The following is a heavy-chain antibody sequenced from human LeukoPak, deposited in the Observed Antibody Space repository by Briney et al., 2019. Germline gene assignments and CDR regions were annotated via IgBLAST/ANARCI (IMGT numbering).Heavy chain of an antibody. J-gene: IGHJ4*02. CDR2: INHSGST. Sequence: PSETLSLTCTVSGGSVNSGSYYWSWIRQPPGKGLEWIGEINHSGSTNYNPSLKSRVTISVDTSKNQFSLKLSSVTAADTAVYYCARGHQRLYYFDYWGQGTLVTVSS. CDR3: ARGHQRLYYFDY. V-gene: IGHV4-39*07. CDR1: GGSVNSGSYY. D-gene: IGHD6-25*01.